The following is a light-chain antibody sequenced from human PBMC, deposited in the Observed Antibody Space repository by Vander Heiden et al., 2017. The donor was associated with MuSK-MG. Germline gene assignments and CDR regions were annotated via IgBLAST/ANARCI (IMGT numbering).Light chain of an antibody. Sequence: DIQMTQSPSSLSASVGDRVTITGRASQSISSYLNWYQQKPGKAPKLLIYAASSLKSGVPSRFSGSGSGTDFTLTISSLQPEDFATYYCQQSYSTPRTFGQGTKVEIK. CDR2: AAS. J-gene: IGKJ1*01. CDR1: QSISSY. CDR3: QQSYSTPRT. V-gene: IGKV1-39*01.